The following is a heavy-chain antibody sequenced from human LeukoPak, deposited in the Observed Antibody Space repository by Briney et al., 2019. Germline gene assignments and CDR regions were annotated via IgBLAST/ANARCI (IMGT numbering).Heavy chain of an antibody. D-gene: IGHD2-8*01. Sequence: SETLSLTCAVYGGSFSGYYWSWIRQPPGKGLEWIGEINHSGSTNYNPSLKSRVTISVDTSKNQFSLKLSSVTAADTAVYYCASAACTNGVCSYFDYWGQGTLVTVSS. CDR1: GGSFSGYY. CDR3: ASAACTNGVCSYFDY. J-gene: IGHJ4*02. V-gene: IGHV4-34*01. CDR2: INHSGST.